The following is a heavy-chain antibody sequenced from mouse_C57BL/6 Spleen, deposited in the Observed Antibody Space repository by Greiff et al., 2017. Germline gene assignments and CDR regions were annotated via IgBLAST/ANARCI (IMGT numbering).Heavy chain of an antibody. CDR1: GYTFTSYW. J-gene: IGHJ4*01. Sequence: VQLQQSGTELVKPGASVKLSCKASGYTFTSYWMHWVKQRPGQGLEWIGNINPSNGGTNYNEKFKSKATLTVDKSSSTAYMQLSSLTSEDSAVYYCARKEYYTLYYYAMDYWGQGTSVTVSS. V-gene: IGHV1-53*01. CDR3: ARKEYYTLYYYAMDY. D-gene: IGHD2-12*01. CDR2: INPSNGGT.